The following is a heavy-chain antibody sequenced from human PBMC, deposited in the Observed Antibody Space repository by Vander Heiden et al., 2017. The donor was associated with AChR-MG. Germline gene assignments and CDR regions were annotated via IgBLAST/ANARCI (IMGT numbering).Heavy chain of an antibody. CDR1: GGSFSGYS. V-gene: IGHV4-34*01. D-gene: IGHD2-2*01. Sequence: QVQLQQWGAGLLKPSETLSLTCAVYGGSFSGYSWSWTRQPPGKGLEWIGEINHSGSTNYNPSLKSRVTISVDTSKNQFSLKLSSVTAADTAVYYCARGPRYQLLGSYYYYYYMDVWGKGTTVTVSS. CDR2: INHSGST. CDR3: ARGPRYQLLGSYYYYYYMDV. J-gene: IGHJ6*03.